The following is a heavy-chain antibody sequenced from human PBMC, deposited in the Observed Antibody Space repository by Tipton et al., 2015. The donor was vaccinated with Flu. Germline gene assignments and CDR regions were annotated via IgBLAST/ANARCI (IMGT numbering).Heavy chain of an antibody. CDR3: ASSGFGKGDF. J-gene: IGHJ4*02. CDR1: GGSISSYF. D-gene: IGHD3-10*01. V-gene: IGHV4-4*07. Sequence: GLVKPSETLSLTCTVSGGSISSYFWSWIRQPAGKGLEWIGRTHASGSTNYNPSLKSRVTMSIDTSKNQFSLRLSPVTAADTAVYYCASSGFGKGDFWGQGTLVTVSS. CDR2: THASGST.